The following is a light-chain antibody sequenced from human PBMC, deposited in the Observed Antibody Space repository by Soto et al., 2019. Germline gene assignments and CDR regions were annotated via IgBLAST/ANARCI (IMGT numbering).Light chain of an antibody. Sequence: EIMMTQSPGTLSASPGERATLSCRASQSVSSNLAWYQQKPGQAPRLLIYAVSTRDTGIPARFSGSGSGTECTLTISSLQSEDFAVYYCQQYNKWPLTFGQGTKVEIK. V-gene: IGKV3-15*01. CDR2: AVS. CDR3: QQYNKWPLT. J-gene: IGKJ1*01. CDR1: QSVSSN.